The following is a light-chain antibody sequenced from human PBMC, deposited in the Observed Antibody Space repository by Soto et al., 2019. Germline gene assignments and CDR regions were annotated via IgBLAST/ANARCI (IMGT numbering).Light chain of an antibody. CDR1: QSISSW. V-gene: IGKV1-5*03. CDR3: QQYNSYPPT. Sequence: DIQMTQYPSTLSASVGDRVTITCRASQSISSWLAWYQQKPGKAPKLLIYKASSLESGVPSRFSGSGSGTEFTLTISSLQPDDFATYYCQQYNSYPPTFGGGTKVDIK. J-gene: IGKJ4*01. CDR2: KAS.